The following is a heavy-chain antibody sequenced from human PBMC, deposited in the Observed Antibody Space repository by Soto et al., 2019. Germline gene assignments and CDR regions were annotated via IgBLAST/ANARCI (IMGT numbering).Heavy chain of an antibody. CDR1: GGTFSSYA. CDR2: IIPISGTA. V-gene: IGHV1-69*01. CDR3: AMSQGSSTSLEIYYYYYYGMDV. J-gene: IGHJ6*02. D-gene: IGHD2-2*01. Sequence: QVQLVQSGTEVKKPGSSVKVSCKASGGTFSSYAISWVRQAPGQGLEWRGGIIPISGTANYAQKFQGRVTITADETTSTAYMELTSLRSADTAVYYCAMSQGSSTSLEIYYYYYYGMDVWGQGTTVTVPS.